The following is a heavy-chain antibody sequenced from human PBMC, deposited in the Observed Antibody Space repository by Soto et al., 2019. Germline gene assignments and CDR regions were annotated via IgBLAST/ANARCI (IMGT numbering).Heavy chain of an antibody. CDR1: GFTFSSYA. CDR2: ISYDGSNK. J-gene: IGHJ6*02. D-gene: IGHD2-2*03. CDR3: ARGPLDIVVVPAAIGRAYYYGMDV. V-gene: IGHV3-30-3*01. Sequence: GGSLRLSCAASGFTFSSYAMHWVRQAPGKGLEWVAVISYDGSNKYYADSVKGRFTISRDNSKNTLYLQKNSLRAEDTAVYYCARGPLDIVVVPAAIGRAYYYGMDVWGQGTTVTVSS.